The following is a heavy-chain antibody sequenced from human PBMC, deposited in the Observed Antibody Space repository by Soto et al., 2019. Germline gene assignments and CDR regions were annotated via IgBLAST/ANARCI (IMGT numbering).Heavy chain of an antibody. CDR2: INHSGST. CDR3: ARRPAYSSGWYRGWFDP. D-gene: IGHD6-19*01. V-gene: IGHV4-34*01. Sequence: SETLSLTCAVYGGSFSGYYWSWIRQPPGKGLEWIGEINHSGSTNYNPSLKSRVTISVDTSKNQFSLKLSSVTAADTAVYYCARRPAYSSGWYRGWFDPWGQGTLVTVSS. J-gene: IGHJ5*02. CDR1: GGSFSGYY.